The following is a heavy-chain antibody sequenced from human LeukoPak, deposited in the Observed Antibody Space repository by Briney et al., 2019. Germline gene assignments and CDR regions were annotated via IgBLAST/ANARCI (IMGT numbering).Heavy chain of an antibody. CDR3: AKDRGCSSTSCYIDY. Sequence: GRSLRLSCAASGFTFSSYAMHWVRQAPGKGLEWVAAIWFDGSNKYYADSVKGRFTISRDNSKNTLYLQMNSLRAEDTAVYYCAKDRGCSSTSCYIDYWGQGTLVTVSS. CDR2: IWFDGSNK. CDR1: GFTFSSYA. V-gene: IGHV3-33*06. D-gene: IGHD2-2*02. J-gene: IGHJ4*02.